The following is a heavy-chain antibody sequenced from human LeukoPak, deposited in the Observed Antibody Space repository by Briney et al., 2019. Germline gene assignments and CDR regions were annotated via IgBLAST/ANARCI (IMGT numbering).Heavy chain of an antibody. CDR2: IYTSGST. CDR3: ARASEYSYGVDY. V-gene: IGHV4-61*02. D-gene: IGHD5-18*01. CDR1: GGSISSGSYY. Sequence: SETLSLTCIVSGGSISSGSYYWSWIRQPAGKGLEWIGRIYTSGSTNYNPSLKSRVTISVDTSKNQFSLKLSSVTAADTAVYYCARASEYSYGVDYWGQGTLVTLSS. J-gene: IGHJ4*02.